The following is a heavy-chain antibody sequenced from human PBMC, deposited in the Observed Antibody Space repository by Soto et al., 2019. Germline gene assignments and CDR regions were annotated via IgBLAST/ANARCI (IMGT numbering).Heavy chain of an antibody. CDR1: GYIFSFYW. J-gene: IGHJ4*02. CDR3: AACCSTTNCLSGGFDY. CDR2: IYPGDSES. D-gene: IGHD2-2*01. V-gene: IGHV5-51*01. Sequence: GESLKISCKGSGYIFSFYWVGWVRQVPGKGLEWMAIIYPGDSESRYSPSFQGQVTISADKSISTAYLQWSSLKASDTAIYYCAACCSTTNCLSGGFDYWGQGTPVTVSS.